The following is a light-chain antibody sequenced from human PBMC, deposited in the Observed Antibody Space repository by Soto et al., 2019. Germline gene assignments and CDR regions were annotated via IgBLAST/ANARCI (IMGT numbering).Light chain of an antibody. CDR1: QSISSW. V-gene: IGKV1-5*01. CDR3: QQYNSYSRT. Sequence: DIQMTQSPSTLSASVGDRVTITCRASQSISSWLAWYQQKPEKAPKLLIYDASSLESGVPSRFSGSGSGTEFTLTISSLQPDDFATYYFQQYNSYSRTFGQGTKVEIK. CDR2: DAS. J-gene: IGKJ1*01.